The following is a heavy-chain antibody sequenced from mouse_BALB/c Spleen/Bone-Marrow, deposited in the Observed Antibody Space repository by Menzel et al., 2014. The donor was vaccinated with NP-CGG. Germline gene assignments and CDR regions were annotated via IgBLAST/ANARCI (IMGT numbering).Heavy chain of an antibody. CDR2: IDPANGNT. Sequence: VQLQQSGAELVKPGASVKLSCTASVFNIKDTYMHWVKQRPEQGLEWIGRIDPANGNTKYDPKFQGKATITADTSSNTAYLQLSSLTSEDTAVYYCASSAYYWGQGTLVTVSA. CDR1: VFNIKDTY. D-gene: IGHD2-10*01. V-gene: IGHV14-3*02. J-gene: IGHJ3*01. CDR3: ASSAYY.